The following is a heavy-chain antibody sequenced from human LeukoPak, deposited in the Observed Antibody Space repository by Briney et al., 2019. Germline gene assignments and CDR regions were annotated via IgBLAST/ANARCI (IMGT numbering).Heavy chain of an antibody. V-gene: IGHV3-30*18. CDR3: AKVLSKIYIYGPFDY. D-gene: IGHD5-18*01. CDR2: ISYDGSNK. CDR1: GFTFSSYG. Sequence: GGSLRLSCAASGFTFSSYGMHWVRQAPGKGLEWVAVISYDGSNKYYADSVKGRFTISRDNSKNTLYLQMNSLRAEDTAVYYCAKVLSKIYIYGPFDYWGQGSLVTVSS. J-gene: IGHJ4*02.